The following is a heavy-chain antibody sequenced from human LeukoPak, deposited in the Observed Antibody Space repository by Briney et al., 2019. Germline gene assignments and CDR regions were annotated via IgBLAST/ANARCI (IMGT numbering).Heavy chain of an antibody. CDR2: INPNSGGT. D-gene: IGHD1-26*01. V-gene: IGHV1-2*02. Sequence: ASVKVSCKASGYTFTGYYMHWVRQAPGQGLEWMGWINPNSGGTNYAQKFQGRVTMTTDTSTSTAYMELRSLRSDDTAVYYCARGGLRVGATENYYYGMDVWGQGTTVTVSS. CDR3: ARGGLRVGATENYYYGMDV. CDR1: GYTFTGYY. J-gene: IGHJ6*02.